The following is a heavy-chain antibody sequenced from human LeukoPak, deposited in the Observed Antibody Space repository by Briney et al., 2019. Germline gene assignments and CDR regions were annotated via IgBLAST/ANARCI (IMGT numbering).Heavy chain of an antibody. CDR3: ARVRGSYPRLYYYYYMDV. V-gene: IGHV4-59*11. CDR1: GGSISSHY. D-gene: IGHD1-26*01. J-gene: IGHJ6*03. Sequence: SETLSLTCTVSGGSISSHYWSWIRQPPGKGLEWIGDIYYSGSTNYNPSLKSRVTISVDTSKNQFSLKLSSVSAADTAVYYCARVRGSYPRLYYYYYMDVWGKGTTVTVSS. CDR2: IYYSGST.